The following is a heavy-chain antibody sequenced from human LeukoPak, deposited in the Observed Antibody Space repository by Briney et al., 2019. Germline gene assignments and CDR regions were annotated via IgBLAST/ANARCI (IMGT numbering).Heavy chain of an antibody. D-gene: IGHD3-3*01. J-gene: IGHJ3*02. Sequence: ASVKVSCKVSEYTLTDLSMHWVRQAPGQGLEWMGWINPNSGGTNYAQKFQGRVTMTRDTSISTAYMELSRLRSDDTAVYYCASSKIFGVYYAFDIWGQGTMVTVSS. V-gene: IGHV1-2*02. CDR2: INPNSGGT. CDR1: EYTLTDLS. CDR3: ASSKIFGVYYAFDI.